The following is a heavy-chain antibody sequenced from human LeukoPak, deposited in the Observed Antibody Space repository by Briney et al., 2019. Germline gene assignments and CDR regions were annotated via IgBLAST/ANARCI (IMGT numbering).Heavy chain of an antibody. CDR1: GYSFTNYW. CDR2: IYLGDSDT. Sequence: GESLKISCKSSGYSFTNYWIGWVRQMPRKGLEWMGIIYLGDSDTKYSPSLQGQVTISADKSISTAYLQWSSLKASDTAMYYCARRGDYYGSGNYDFDYWGQGTLVTVSS. J-gene: IGHJ4*02. CDR3: ARRGDYYGSGNYDFDY. D-gene: IGHD3-10*01. V-gene: IGHV5-51*01.